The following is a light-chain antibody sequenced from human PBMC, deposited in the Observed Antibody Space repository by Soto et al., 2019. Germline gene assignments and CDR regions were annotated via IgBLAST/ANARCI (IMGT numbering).Light chain of an antibody. CDR2: AAS. Sequence: DIQMTQSPSSLSASLGDRVTITCRASQSISSYLNWYQHKPGKAPKLLIYAASSLQSGVPSRFSGSGSGTDFTLTISSLQPEDFATYYCQQSYSTPPVTFGQGTRLEIK. CDR3: QQSYSTPPVT. J-gene: IGKJ5*01. CDR1: QSISSY. V-gene: IGKV1-39*01.